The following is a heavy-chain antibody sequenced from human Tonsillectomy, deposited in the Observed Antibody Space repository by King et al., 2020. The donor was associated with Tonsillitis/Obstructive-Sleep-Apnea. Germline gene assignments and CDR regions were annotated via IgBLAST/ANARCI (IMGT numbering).Heavy chain of an antibody. V-gene: IGHV1-18*01. CDR3: ARDSMSHYYDSSGYYTFNY. D-gene: IGHD3-22*01. CDR2: ISAHNGHT. Sequence: VQLVESGAEVKKPGASVKVSCKASGYTFSSYGISWVRQAPGQGLEWMAWISAHNGHTNYAQKLQGRVTMTTDRSTSTAYMELRSLRSDDTAVYYCARDSMSHYYDSSGYYTFNYWGQGTLVTVSS. CDR1: GYTFSSYG. J-gene: IGHJ4*02.